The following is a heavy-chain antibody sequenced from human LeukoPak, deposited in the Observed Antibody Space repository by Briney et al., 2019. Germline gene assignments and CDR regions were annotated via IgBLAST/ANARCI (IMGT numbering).Heavy chain of an antibody. V-gene: IGHV3-23*01. CDR1: GFTFTRYA. CDR3: AKDQTPSYYYYGRDV. J-gene: IGHJ6*02. Sequence: PGGSLRLFCAASGFTFTRYAMIWVRQAPGKGLECVSAISGSGCSKLYADSVKGRFTISRHISKHRLYLHMKGLSGGHARVYQCAKDQTPSYYYYGRDVWGQGTTVSVSS. CDR2: ISGSGCSK.